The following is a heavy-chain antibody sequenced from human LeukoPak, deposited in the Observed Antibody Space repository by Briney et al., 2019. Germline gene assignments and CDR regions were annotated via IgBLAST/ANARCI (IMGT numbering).Heavy chain of an antibody. CDR2: IYASGSA. J-gene: IGHJ6*03. D-gene: IGHD3-10*01. CDR3: ARDRGVRDNYSYYYYMDV. Sequence: SQTLSLTXTVSDGSITSGTYYWSWIRQPAGKGLEWIGRIYASGSANYNPSLKSRVTISVDTSKNQFSLKLNSVTAADTALYYCARDRGVRDNYSYYYYMDVWGKGTTVTVSS. V-gene: IGHV4-61*02. CDR1: DGSITSGTYY.